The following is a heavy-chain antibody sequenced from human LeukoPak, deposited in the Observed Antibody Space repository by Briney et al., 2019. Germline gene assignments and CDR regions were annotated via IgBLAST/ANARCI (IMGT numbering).Heavy chain of an antibody. J-gene: IGHJ4*02. CDR3: ARHQGGTTYDY. V-gene: IGHV4-39*01. D-gene: IGHD1-1*01. Sequence: PSETLSLTCTVSGGSISSSSYYWGWIRQPPGKGLGWIGSIYYSGSTYYNPSLKSRVTISVDTSKNQFSLKLSSVTAADTAVYYCARHQGGTTYDYWGQGTLVTVSS. CDR1: GGSISSSSYY. CDR2: IYYSGST.